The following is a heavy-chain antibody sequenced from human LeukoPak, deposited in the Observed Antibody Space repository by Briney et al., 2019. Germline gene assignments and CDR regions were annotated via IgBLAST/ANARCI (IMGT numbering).Heavy chain of an antibody. V-gene: IGHV3-7*01. CDR2: IKEDGSEK. CDR1: GFTFSNYW. J-gene: IGHJ4*02. D-gene: IGHD3-22*01. CDR3: ARDLYRIVVVPHYFDY. Sequence: GGSLRLSCAASGFTFSNYWMSWVRQAPGKGLEWVANIKEDGSEKFYVDSVKGRFTISRDNAKKSLYLQMNSLRAEDTAVYYCARDLYRIVVVPHYFDYWGQGTLVTVSS.